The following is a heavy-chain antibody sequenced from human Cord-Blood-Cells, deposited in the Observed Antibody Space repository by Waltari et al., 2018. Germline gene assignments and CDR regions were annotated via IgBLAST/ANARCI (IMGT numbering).Heavy chain of an antibody. D-gene: IGHD3-10*01. CDR3: ATVLYGSGSYYS. Sequence: QVQLVQAGAEVKKPGASVKVSCTVCGYTLTELSMHWVRQAPGKGLEWMGGFDPEDGETIYAQKFQGRVTMTEDTSTDTAYMELSSLRSEDTAVYYCATVLYGSGSYYSWGQGTLVTVSS. J-gene: IGHJ4*02. V-gene: IGHV1-24*01. CDR1: GYTLTELS. CDR2: FDPEDGET.